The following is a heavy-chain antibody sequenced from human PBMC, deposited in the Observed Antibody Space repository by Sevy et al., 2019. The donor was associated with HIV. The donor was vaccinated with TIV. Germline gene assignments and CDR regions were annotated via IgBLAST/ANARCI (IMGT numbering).Heavy chain of an antibody. Sequence: SETLSLTCAVYGGSFSGYYWSWIRQPPGKGLEWIGEINHSGSTNYNPSPKSRVTISVDTSKNQFSLKLSSVTAADTAVYYCARGGAAAGIRGWFDPWGQGTLVTVSS. CDR1: GGSFSGYY. V-gene: IGHV4-34*01. J-gene: IGHJ5*02. D-gene: IGHD6-13*01. CDR3: ARGGAAAGIRGWFDP. CDR2: INHSGST.